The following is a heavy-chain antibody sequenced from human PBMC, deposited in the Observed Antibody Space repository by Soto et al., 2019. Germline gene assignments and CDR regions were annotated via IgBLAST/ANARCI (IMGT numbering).Heavy chain of an antibody. CDR2: ISGSGETT. V-gene: IGHV3-23*01. D-gene: IGHD1-26*01. J-gene: IGHJ3*02. CDR3: ARDRRETDAFDI. CDR1: GFTFRSYA. Sequence: EVQLLESGGGLVQPGGSLRLSCAASGFTFRSYAMSWVRQAPGKGLEWVSAISGSGETTYNADSVKGRFTNSRDNSKNTLYLQMNSLRAEDTAVYYCARDRRETDAFDIWGQGTMVTVSS.